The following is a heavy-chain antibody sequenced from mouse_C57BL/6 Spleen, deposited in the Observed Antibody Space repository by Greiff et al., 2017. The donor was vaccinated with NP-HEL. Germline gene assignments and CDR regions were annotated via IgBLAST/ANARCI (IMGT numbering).Heavy chain of an antibody. CDR2: IDPANGNT. CDR3: ARNYYGLYYFDY. Sequence: EVQLQQSVAELVRPGASVKLSCTASGFNIKNTYIHWVKQWPEQGLEWIGRIDPANGNTKYAPKFQGKATITADTSSNTAYLQLSSLTSEDTAIYYCARNYYGLYYFDYWGQGTTLTVSS. J-gene: IGHJ2*01. V-gene: IGHV14-3*01. CDR1: GFNIKNTY. D-gene: IGHD1-1*01.